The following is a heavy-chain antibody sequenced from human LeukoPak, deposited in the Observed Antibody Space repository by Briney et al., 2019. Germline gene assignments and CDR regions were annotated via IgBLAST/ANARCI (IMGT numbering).Heavy chain of an antibody. CDR3: AKAYHYDSSGYGDAFDI. V-gene: IGHV3-48*01. D-gene: IGHD3-22*01. Sequence: GGSLRLSCAASGFNFNFYTFNWVRQAPGKGLEWLSYISSTGKTSYYADSAKGRFTISRDNVKNLLFLEMSSLRVDDTAVYYCAKAYHYDSSGYGDAFDIWGQGTMVTVSS. CDR2: ISSTGKTS. CDR1: GFNFNFYT. J-gene: IGHJ3*02.